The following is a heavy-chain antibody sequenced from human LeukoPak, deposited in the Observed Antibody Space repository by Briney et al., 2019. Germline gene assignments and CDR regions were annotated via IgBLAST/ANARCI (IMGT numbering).Heavy chain of an antibody. Sequence: KPSETLSLTCTVSGGSISSGSYYWSWIRQPAGKGLEWIGRIYTSGSTNYNPSLKSRVTISVDTSKNQFSLKLSSVTAADTAVYCCARGIAVAGRVTAWGQGTLVTVSS. V-gene: IGHV4-61*02. CDR2: IYTSGST. CDR1: GGSISSGSYY. CDR3: ARGIAVAGRVTA. D-gene: IGHD6-19*01. J-gene: IGHJ5*02.